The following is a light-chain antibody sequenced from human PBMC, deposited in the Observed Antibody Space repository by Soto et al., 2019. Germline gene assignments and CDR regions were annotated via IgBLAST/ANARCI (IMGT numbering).Light chain of an antibody. J-gene: IGKJ5*01. Sequence: VMTQSPATLSVSPGEGATLYCKASQSVSNSYLAWYQQKPGQAPRLLIYGAFSRATDAPDRFSGSGSGTDFTLTISRLEPEDFAVYFCQQYAGPPTTFGQGTRLEIK. CDR1: QSVSNSY. V-gene: IGKV3-20*01. CDR3: QQYAGPPTT. CDR2: GAF.